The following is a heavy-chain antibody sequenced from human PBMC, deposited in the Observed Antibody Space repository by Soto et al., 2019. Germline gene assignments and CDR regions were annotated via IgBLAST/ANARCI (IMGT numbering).Heavy chain of an antibody. CDR3: AIGYTQSMYNWFDP. CDR1: GGTFSSYT. V-gene: IGHV1-69*02. J-gene: IGHJ5*02. Sequence: QVQLVQSGAEVKKPGSSVKVSCKASGGTFSSYTISWVRQAPGQGLEWMGRIIPILGIANYAQKFQGRVTITADKSTSTAYMELSSLRSEDTAVYYCAIGYTQSMYNWFDPWGQGTLVTVSS. CDR2: IIPILGIA. D-gene: IGHD5-12*01.